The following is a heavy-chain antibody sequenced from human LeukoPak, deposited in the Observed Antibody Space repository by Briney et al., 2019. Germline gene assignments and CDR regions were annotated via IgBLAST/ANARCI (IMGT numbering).Heavy chain of an antibody. J-gene: IGHJ3*02. Sequence: GSLRLSCAASGFTFSSYAMSWVRQAPGKGLEWIGYIYYSGSTNYNPSLKSRVTISVDTSKNQFSLKLSSVTAADTAVYFGARGVVLGQDDAFDIWGRGTVVTVSS. V-gene: IGHV4-59*01. D-gene: IGHD3/OR15-3a*01. CDR1: GFTFSSYA. CDR3: ARGVVLGQDDAFDI. CDR2: IYYSGST.